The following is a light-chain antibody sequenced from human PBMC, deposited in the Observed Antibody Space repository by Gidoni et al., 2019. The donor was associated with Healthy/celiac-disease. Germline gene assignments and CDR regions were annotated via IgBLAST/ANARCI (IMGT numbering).Light chain of an antibody. Sequence: DVVLTQSPLSLPVTPGEPAPISCRSSQSLLHSNCYNNFDWCLQKPGRSPQLLIYFGANRGSGVPDRFSGSGAGAEFTLKISRVEPDDVVVYYCMQALQTPRFTFGPGTKVDIK. V-gene: IGKV2-28*01. J-gene: IGKJ3*01. CDR2: FGA. CDR3: MQALQTPRFT. CDR1: QSLLHSNCYNN.